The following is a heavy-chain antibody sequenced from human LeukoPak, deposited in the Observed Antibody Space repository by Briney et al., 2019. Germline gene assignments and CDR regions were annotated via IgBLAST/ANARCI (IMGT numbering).Heavy chain of an antibody. CDR2: IDYSGNT. CDR1: GGSISSHY. CDR3: VFYAGGYYYMDV. Sequence: SETLSLTCTVSGGSISSHYWGWIRQPPGKGLEWIASIDYSGNTYYDPSLRSRVTISADTSEDQFSLKLSSVTAADTAVYYGVFYAGGYYYMDVWGKGTTVAVSS. J-gene: IGHJ6*03. V-gene: IGHV4-39*07. D-gene: IGHD2/OR15-2a*01.